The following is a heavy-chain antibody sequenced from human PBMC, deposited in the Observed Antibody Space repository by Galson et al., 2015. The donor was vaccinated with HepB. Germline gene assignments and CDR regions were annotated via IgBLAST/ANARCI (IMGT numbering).Heavy chain of an antibody. J-gene: IGHJ6*02. D-gene: IGHD6-13*01. CDR3: ARAMAAAGTWFHYYYYGMDV. CDR2: IYPGDSDT. CDR1: GYSFTSYW. V-gene: IGHV5-51*01. Sequence: QSGAEVKKPGESLKISCKGSGYSFTSYWIGWVRQMPGKGLEWMGIIYPGDSDTRYSPSFQGQVTISADKSISTAYLQWSSLKASDTAMYYCARAMAAAGTWFHYYYYGMDVWGQGTTVTVSS.